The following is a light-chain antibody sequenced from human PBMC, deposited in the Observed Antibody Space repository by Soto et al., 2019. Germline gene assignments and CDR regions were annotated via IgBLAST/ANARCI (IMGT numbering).Light chain of an antibody. Sequence: EIVMTQSPATLSVFPGETATLSCRASQSVDSTLAWYQQKPGQAPRLLIYDASTRATGIPARFSGSGSGTEFTLTISRLQSEDFAVYFCQQYHKWPPYTFGQGTKLQIK. J-gene: IGKJ2*01. CDR3: QQYHKWPPYT. CDR1: QSVDST. V-gene: IGKV3-15*01. CDR2: DAS.